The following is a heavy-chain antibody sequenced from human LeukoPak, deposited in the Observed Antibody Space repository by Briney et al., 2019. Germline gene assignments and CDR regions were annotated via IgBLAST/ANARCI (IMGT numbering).Heavy chain of an antibody. CDR3: ARHDYRYDFWSGYYTDSWFDP. V-gene: IGHV4-39*01. J-gene: IGHJ5*02. Sequence: PSETLSLTCTVSGGSISSSSYYWGWIRQPPGKGLEWIGSIYYSGSTYYNPSLKSRVTISVDTSKNQFSLKLSSVTAADTAVYYRARHDYRYDFWSGYYTDSWFDPWGQETLVTVSS. CDR1: GGSISSSSYY. CDR2: IYYSGST. D-gene: IGHD3-3*01.